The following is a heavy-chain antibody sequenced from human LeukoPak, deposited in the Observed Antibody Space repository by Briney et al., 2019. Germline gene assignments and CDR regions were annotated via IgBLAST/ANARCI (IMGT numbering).Heavy chain of an antibody. Sequence: TFSSYSMNWVRQPPGKGLEWIGSIYYSGSTYYNPSLKSRVTISVDTSKNQFSLKLSSVTAADTAVYYCARQSALRDYYYGMDVWGQGTTVTVSS. CDR2: IYYSGST. J-gene: IGHJ6*02. CDR3: ARQSALRDYYYGMDV. V-gene: IGHV4-39*01. CDR1: TFSSYS.